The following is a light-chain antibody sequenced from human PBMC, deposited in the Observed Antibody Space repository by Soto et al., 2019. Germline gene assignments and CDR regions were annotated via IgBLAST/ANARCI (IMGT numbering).Light chain of an antibody. CDR3: QQFNTSPWT. Sequence: DIQMTQSPSTLSGSVGDRVTITCRASQTISSWLAWYQQKPGKAPKLLIYKASTLKSGVPSRFSGSGSGTEFTLTISSLQPDDFATYYCQQFNTSPWTFGQGTRLE. CDR1: QTISSW. CDR2: KAS. V-gene: IGKV1-5*03. J-gene: IGKJ5*01.